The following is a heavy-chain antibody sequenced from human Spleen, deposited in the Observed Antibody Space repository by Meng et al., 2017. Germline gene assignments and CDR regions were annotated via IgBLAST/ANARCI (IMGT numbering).Heavy chain of an antibody. J-gene: IGHJ4*02. CDR3: ARGPTTMAHDFDY. D-gene: IGHD4-11*01. CDR2: INHSGST. Sequence: GAGLLKPLETLSPTCVVSGGSFSDYYWSWIRQPPGKGLEWIGEINHSGSTNYNPSLESRATISVDTSQNNLSLKLSSVTAADSAVYYCARGPTTMAHDFDYWGQGTLVTVSS. V-gene: IGHV4-34*01. CDR1: GGSFSDYY.